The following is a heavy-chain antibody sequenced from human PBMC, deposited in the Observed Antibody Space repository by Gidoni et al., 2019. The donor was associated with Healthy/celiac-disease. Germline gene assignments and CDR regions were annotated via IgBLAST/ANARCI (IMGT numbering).Heavy chain of an antibody. J-gene: IGHJ6*02. CDR3: ARGRLLRRAYYYYGMDV. D-gene: IGHD3-10*01. CDR1: GGSISSRNW. Sequence: QVQLQESGPGLVKPSGTLSLTCAVSGGSISSRNWWSWVRQPPGKGLEWIGEIYHSGSTNYNPSLKSRVTISVDKSKNQFSLKLSSVTAADTAVYYCARGRLLRRAYYYYGMDVWGQGTTVTVSS. V-gene: IGHV4-4*02. CDR2: IYHSGST.